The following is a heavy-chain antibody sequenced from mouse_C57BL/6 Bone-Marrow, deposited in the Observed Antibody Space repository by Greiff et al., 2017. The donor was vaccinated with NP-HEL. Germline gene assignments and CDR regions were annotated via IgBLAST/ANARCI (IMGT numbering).Heavy chain of an antibody. CDR1: GYTFTEYT. CDR2: FYPGSGCI. D-gene: IGHD3-2*02. CDR3: ARHEDSSGYRFAY. V-gene: IGHV1-62-2*01. J-gene: IGHJ3*01. Sequence: QVQLKESGAELVKPGASVKLSCKASGYTFTEYTINWVKQRSGQGLEWIGWFYPGSGCIKYNENFKDKATLSAEKSSSTGYMELSRLTSEDSAVYFCARHEDSSGYRFAYGGQGTLVTVSA.